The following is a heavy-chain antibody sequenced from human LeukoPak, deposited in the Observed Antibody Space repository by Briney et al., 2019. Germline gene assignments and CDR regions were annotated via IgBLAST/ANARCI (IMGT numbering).Heavy chain of an antibody. Sequence: PGGSLRLSCVASGFIVSSSYMSWVRQAPGKGLEWVSVIYSGGTTYYAESVRGRFTTSRDNSKNTLYLQIDSPRVEDTAVYYCARDGNYYDRSGSYFRYYYMDVWGEGTTVTVSS. CDR2: IYSGGTT. CDR1: GFIVSSSY. D-gene: IGHD3-22*01. CDR3: ARDGNYYDRSGSYFRYYYMDV. J-gene: IGHJ6*03. V-gene: IGHV3-53*01.